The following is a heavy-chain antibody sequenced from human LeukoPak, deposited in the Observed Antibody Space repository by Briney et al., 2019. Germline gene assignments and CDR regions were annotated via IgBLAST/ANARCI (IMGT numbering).Heavy chain of an antibody. CDR1: GGSISSYY. J-gene: IGHJ4*02. V-gene: IGHV4-59*01. CDR2: IYYSGRT. CDR3: ARDKSDSSGYYYFDY. Sequence: SETLSLTCNVSGGSISSYYWSWIRQPPGKGLEWIGYIYYSGRTNYNPSLKSRVTISVDTSKNQFSLKLSSVTAADTAVHYCARDKSDSSGYYYFDYWGQGTLVTVSS. D-gene: IGHD3-22*01.